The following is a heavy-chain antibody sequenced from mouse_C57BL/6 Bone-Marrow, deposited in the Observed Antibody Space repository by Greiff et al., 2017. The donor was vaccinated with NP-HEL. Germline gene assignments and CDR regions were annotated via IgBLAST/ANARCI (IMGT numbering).Heavy chain of an antibody. V-gene: IGHV1-53*01. CDR2: INPSNGGT. CDR1: GYTFTSYW. CDR3: ARRGGNWSAMDY. J-gene: IGHJ4*01. D-gene: IGHD2-1*01. Sequence: QVQLKQPGTELVKPGASVKLSCKASGYTFTSYWMHWVKQRPGQGLEWIGNINPSNGGTNYNEKFKSKATLTVDKSSSTAYMQLSSLTSEDSAVYYGARRGGNWSAMDYWGQGTSVTVSS.